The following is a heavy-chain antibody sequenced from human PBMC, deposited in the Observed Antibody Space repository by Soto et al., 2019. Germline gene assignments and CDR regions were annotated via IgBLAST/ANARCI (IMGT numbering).Heavy chain of an antibody. CDR2: IYYSGST. D-gene: IGHD6-13*01. CDR1: GGSISSYY. J-gene: IGHJ4*01. V-gene: IGHV4-59*01. Sequence: SETLSLTCTVSGGSISSYYWSWIRQPPGKGLEWIGYIYYSGSTNYNPSLKSRVTKSVDTPKNQFSLKLSSVTAADTAVYDWASLHSSSWGIDYWGHGTLVTVSS. CDR3: ASLHSSSWGIDY.